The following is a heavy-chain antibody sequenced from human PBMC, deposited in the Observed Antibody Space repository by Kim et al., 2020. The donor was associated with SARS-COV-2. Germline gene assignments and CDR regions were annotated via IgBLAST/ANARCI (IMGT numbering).Heavy chain of an antibody. CDR2: IYSGGST. Sequence: GGSLRLSCAASGFTVSSNYMSWVRQAPGKGLEWVSVIYSGGSTYYADSVKGRFTISRDNSKNTLYLQMNSLRAEDTAVYYCATRYCSGGSCYWDWGQGTLVTVSS. J-gene: IGHJ4*02. CDR1: GFTVSSNY. CDR3: ATRYCSGGSCYWD. D-gene: IGHD2-15*01. V-gene: IGHV3-66*01.